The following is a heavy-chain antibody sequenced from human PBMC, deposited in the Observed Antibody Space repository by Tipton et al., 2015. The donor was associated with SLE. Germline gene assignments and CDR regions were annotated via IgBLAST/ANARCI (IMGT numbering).Heavy chain of an antibody. V-gene: IGHV5-51*03. D-gene: IGHD1-26*01. J-gene: IGHJ4*02. CDR1: GYRFIAYW. CDR2: IYPPDSDA. CDR3: ARQVPTTDFDY. Sequence: QLVQSGAEVKKPGESLKISCEGSGYRFIAYWIAWVRQMPGKGLEWMGMIYPPDSDARYSPSFQGQVTLSVDKSTNTAYLQWSSLKASDTAMYYCARQVPTTDFDYWGQGTLVTVSS.